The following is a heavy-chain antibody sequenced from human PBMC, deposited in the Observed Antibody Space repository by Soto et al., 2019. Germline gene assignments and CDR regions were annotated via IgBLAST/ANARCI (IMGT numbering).Heavy chain of an antibody. CDR2: ISYDGSNK. CDR1: GFTFSSYG. CDR3: AKDPIAAAGRGYGMDV. J-gene: IGHJ6*02. D-gene: IGHD6-13*01. V-gene: IGHV3-30*18. Sequence: PGGSLRLSCAASGFTFSSYGMHWVRQAPGKGLEWVAVISYDGSNKYYADSVKGRFTISRDNSKNTLYLQMNSLRAEDTAVYYCAKDPIAAAGRGYGMDVWGQGTTVTVSS.